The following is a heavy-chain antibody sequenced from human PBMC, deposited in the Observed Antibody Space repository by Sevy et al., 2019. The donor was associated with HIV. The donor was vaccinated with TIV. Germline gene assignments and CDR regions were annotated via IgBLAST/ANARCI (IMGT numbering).Heavy chain of an antibody. V-gene: IGHV5-51*01. J-gene: IGHJ6*02. Sequence: GESLKLSCKGSGYSFTSYWIGWVRQMPGKGLEWMGIIYPGDSDTRYSPSFQGQVTISADKSISTAYLQWSSLKASDTAMYYCARHHSSSYLDYYYYGMDVWGQGTTVTVSS. CDR1: GYSFTSYW. D-gene: IGHD6-13*01. CDR3: ARHHSSSYLDYYYYGMDV. CDR2: IYPGDSDT.